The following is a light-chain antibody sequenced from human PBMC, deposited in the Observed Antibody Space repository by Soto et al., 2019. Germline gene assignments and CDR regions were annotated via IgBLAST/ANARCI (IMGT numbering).Light chain of an antibody. CDR3: QSYDSSLINYV. CDR1: TAKIGADYD. V-gene: IGLV1-40*01. CDR2: GSS. Sequence: QSVLTQPPSVSGCPGQRGRVSWAGGTAKIGADYDVHWYQQLPGTAPKLLIYGSSDRPSGVPDRFSGSKSGTSASLAITGLQAEDEADYYCQSYDSSLINYVFGTGTKVTVL. J-gene: IGLJ1*01.